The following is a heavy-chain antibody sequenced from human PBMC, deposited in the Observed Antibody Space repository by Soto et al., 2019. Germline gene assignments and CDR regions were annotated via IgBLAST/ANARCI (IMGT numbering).Heavy chain of an antibody. CDR3: VRDHNWAFDY. V-gene: IGHV3-48*03. CDR1: GFTFSDHE. Sequence: GGSLRLSCVVSGFTFSDHEMNWVRQAPGKGPEWVSRISGSGGTTSYADSVKGRFTISRDNSKNTLYLQMSGLKDGDTAVYYCVRDHNWAFDYWGQGA. D-gene: IGHD3-16*01. J-gene: IGHJ4*02. CDR2: ISGSGGTT.